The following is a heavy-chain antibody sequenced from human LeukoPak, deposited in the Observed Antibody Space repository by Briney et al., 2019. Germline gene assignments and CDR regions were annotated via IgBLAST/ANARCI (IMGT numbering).Heavy chain of an antibody. Sequence: GGSLRLSCAVSGITFSNYWMHWVRQAPGKGLVWVSHLIQDGSSAFYADSVKGRFTISRDNAKNTLYLQMNSLRADDTAVYYCATDAYRGLGYWGRGTLVTVSS. V-gene: IGHV3-74*01. D-gene: IGHD5-24*01. CDR3: ATDAYRGLGY. CDR2: LIQDGSSA. J-gene: IGHJ4*02. CDR1: GITFSNYW.